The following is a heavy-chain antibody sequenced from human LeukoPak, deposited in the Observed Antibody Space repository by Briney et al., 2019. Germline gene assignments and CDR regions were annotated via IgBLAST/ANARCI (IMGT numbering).Heavy chain of an antibody. CDR3: ARGLDYASSLAWFDP. CDR1: GGSFSGYY. Sequence: SETLSLTCAVYGGSFSGYYWSWIRQPPGKGLEWIGEINHSGSTNYNPSLKSRVTISVDTSKNQFSLKLRSVTAADTAVYYCARGLDYASSLAWFDPWGQGTLVTVSS. CDR2: INHSGST. J-gene: IGHJ5*02. D-gene: IGHD3-22*01. V-gene: IGHV4-34*01.